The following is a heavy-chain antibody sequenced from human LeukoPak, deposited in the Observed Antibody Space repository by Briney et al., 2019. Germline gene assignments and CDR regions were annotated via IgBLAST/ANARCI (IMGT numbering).Heavy chain of an antibody. CDR2: IIPIFGTA. CDR3: ARASIAVAGKGFDY. Sequence: SVTVSCKASGYTFTSYGISWVRQAPGQGLEWMGGIIPIFGTANYAQKFQGRVTITADESTSTAYMELSSLRSEDTAVYYCARASIAVAGKGFDYWGQGTLVTVSS. V-gene: IGHV1-69*13. D-gene: IGHD6-19*01. CDR1: GYTFTSYG. J-gene: IGHJ4*02.